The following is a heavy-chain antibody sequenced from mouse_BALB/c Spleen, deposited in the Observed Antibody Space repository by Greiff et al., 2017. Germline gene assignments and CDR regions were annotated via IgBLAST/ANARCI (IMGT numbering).Heavy chain of an antibody. CDR1: GFSLTSYG. D-gene: IGHD3-3*01. V-gene: IGHV2-9*02. CDR2: IWAGGST. CDR3: ARDRGLGDYAMDY. J-gene: IGHJ4*01. Sequence: QVQLKESGPGLVAPSQSLSITCTVSGFSLTSYGVHWVRQPPGKGLEWLGVIWAGGSTNYNSALMSRLSISKDNSKSQVFLKMNSLQTDDTAMYYCARDRGLGDYAMDYWGQGTSVTVSS.